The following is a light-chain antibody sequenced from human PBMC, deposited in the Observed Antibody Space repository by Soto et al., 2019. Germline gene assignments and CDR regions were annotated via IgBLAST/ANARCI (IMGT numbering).Light chain of an antibody. V-gene: IGKV1-5*01. J-gene: IGKJ1*01. CDR2: DAS. Sequence: DIQMTQSPSTLSASVGDRVTITCRASPSISSWLAWYQQKPGKAPKLLIYDASSLESGVPSRFSGSGSGTEFTLTISSLQPDDFATYYCQQYNSYGTFGQGTKVEIK. CDR1: PSISSW. CDR3: QQYNSYGT.